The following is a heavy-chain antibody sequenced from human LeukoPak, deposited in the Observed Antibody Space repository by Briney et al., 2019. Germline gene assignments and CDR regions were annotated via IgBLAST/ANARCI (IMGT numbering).Heavy chain of an antibody. J-gene: IGHJ4*02. CDR1: GFTFSDYY. CDR3: ASRYYDILTGYFWY. V-gene: IGHV3-11*01. D-gene: IGHD3-9*01. Sequence: GGSLRLSCAASGFTFSDYYMSWIRRAPGKGLEWVSYISSSGSTIYYADSVKGRFTISRDNAKNSLYLQMNSLRAEDTAVYYCASRYYDILTGYFWYWGQGTLVTVSS. CDR2: ISSSGSTI.